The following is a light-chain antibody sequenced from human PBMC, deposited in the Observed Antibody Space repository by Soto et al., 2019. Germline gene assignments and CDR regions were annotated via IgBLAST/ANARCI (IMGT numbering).Light chain of an antibody. CDR1: QSISSW. V-gene: IGKV1-5*03. CDR3: QQYNIYWT. Sequence: DIQMTQSPSTLSASVGDRVTITCRASQSISSWLAWYQQKPGKAPKLLIYKASSLESGVPSRFSGSGAGTEFTLTRSSLQPDDFATYYCQQYNIYWTFGQGTKVEIK. CDR2: KAS. J-gene: IGKJ1*01.